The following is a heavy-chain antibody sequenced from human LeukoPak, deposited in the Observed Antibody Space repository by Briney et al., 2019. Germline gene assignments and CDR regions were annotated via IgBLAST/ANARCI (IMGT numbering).Heavy chain of an antibody. V-gene: IGHV4-34*01. Sequence: SETLSLTCAVYGGSFSGYYWRWLRLPPGKGLEWIGEINHSGSTNYNPSLKSRVTISLDTSKNQFSLKLSSVTAADTAVYYCARMVSFDYWGQGTLVTVSS. J-gene: IGHJ4*02. CDR2: INHSGST. D-gene: IGHD5-18*01. CDR3: ARMVSFDY. CDR1: GGSFSGYY.